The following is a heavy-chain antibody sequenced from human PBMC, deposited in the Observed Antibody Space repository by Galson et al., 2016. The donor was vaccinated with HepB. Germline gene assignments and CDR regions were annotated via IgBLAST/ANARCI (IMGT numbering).Heavy chain of an antibody. CDR1: GLTFSNYA. J-gene: IGHJ5*02. V-gene: IGHV3-23*01. CDR2: ISGDTTTT. Sequence: SLSLSCAASGLTFSNYAMTRVRQAPGKGLEWVSSISGDTTTTYYADSVKGRFTISRDNSKNTFYLQMNSLRAEDTASYYCAKGGGSTWYISPHFVDPWGQGTLVTVSS. D-gene: IGHD6-13*01. CDR3: AKGGGSTWYISPHFVDP.